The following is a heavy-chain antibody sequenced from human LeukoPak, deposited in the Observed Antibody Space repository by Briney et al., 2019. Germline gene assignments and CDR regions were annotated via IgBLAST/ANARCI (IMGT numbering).Heavy chain of an antibody. CDR3: ARSSYYDFWSGYYAY. V-gene: IGHV1-8*03. Sequence: ASVKVSCKASGYTFTSYDITWVRQATGQGLEWMGWMNPNSGNTGYAQKFQGRVTITRNTSISTAYMELSSLRSEDTAVYYCARSSYYDFWSGYYAYWGQGTLLTVSS. J-gene: IGHJ4*02. CDR2: MNPNSGNT. D-gene: IGHD3-3*01. CDR1: GYTFTSYD.